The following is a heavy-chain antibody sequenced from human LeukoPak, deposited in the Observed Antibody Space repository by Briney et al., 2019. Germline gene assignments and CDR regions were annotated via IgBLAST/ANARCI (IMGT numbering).Heavy chain of an antibody. V-gene: IGHV3-30*18. J-gene: IGHJ4*02. CDR2: ISYDGSNK. CDR3: AKDEDYYGSGSYCGY. D-gene: IGHD3-10*01. Sequence: PGGSLRLSCAVSGFTFSRHGMHWVRQAPGKGLEWVAVISYDGSNKYYADSVKGQFTISRDNSKNTLYLQMNSLRAEDTAVYYCAKDEDYYGSGSYCGYWGQGTLVTVSS. CDR1: GFTFSRHG.